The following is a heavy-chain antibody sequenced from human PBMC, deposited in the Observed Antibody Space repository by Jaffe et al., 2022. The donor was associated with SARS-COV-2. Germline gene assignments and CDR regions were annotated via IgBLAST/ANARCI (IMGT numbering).Heavy chain of an antibody. CDR3: ARGLVRGVTPRRYNYYYYYMDV. D-gene: IGHD3-10*01. V-gene: IGHV4-34*01. CDR1: GGSFSGYY. CDR2: INHSGST. J-gene: IGHJ6*03. Sequence: QVQLQQWGAGLLKPSETLSLTCAVYGGSFSGYYWSWIRQPPGKGLEWIGEINHSGSTNYNPSLKSRVTISVDTSKNQFSLKLSSVTAADTAVYYCARGLVRGVTPRRYNYYYYYMDVWGKGTTVTVSS.